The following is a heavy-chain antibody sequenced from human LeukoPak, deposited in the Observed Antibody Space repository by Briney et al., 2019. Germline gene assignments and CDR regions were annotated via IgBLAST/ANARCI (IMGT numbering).Heavy chain of an antibody. V-gene: IGHV3-21*01. CDR2: ISSSSSYI. CDR3: ARDLFGGSCGMDV. J-gene: IGHJ6*02. CDR1: GFTFSSYG. D-gene: IGHD3-16*01. Sequence: GGSLRLSCAASGFTFSSYGMNWVRQAPGKGLEWVSSISSSSSYIYYADSVKGRFTISRDNAKNSLYLQMNSLRAEGTAVYYCARDLFGGSCGMDVWGQGTTVTVSS.